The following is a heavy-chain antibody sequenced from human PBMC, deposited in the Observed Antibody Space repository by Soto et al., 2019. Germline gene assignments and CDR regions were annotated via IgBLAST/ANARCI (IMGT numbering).Heavy chain of an antibody. V-gene: IGHV1-3*01. CDR3: ERGGSLYWYLDL. Sequence: QVQLVQSGAEVKKPGASVKVSCKASGYTFTNYAMHWVRQAPGQRLEWMGWINAGNGNTKYSQKFQGRVTITRDTSASTAYMELSSLISEDTAVYYCERGGSLYWYLDLWGRGTLVTVSS. J-gene: IGHJ2*01. D-gene: IGHD1-26*01. CDR2: INAGNGNT. CDR1: GYTFTNYA.